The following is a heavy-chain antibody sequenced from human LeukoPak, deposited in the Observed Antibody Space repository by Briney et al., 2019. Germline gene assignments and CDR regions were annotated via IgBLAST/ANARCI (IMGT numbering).Heavy chain of an antibody. J-gene: IGHJ4*02. V-gene: IGHV3-23*01. CDR3: ARDTYYDFWSGYYSGGLDY. D-gene: IGHD3-3*01. CDR1: GFIFSSYA. CDR2: ISDTADRT. Sequence: GGSLRLSCAASGFIFSSYAMNWVRQAPGKGLEWVSTISDTADRTHYADTVKGRFTISRDNAKNSLYLQMNSLRAEDTAVYYCARDTYYDFWSGYYSGGLDYWGQGTLVTVSS.